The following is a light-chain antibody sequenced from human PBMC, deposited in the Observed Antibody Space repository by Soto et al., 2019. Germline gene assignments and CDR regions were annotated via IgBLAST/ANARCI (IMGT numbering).Light chain of an antibody. V-gene: IGLV2-14*01. CDR1: SSDVGGYNY. J-gene: IGLJ1*01. CDR2: EVS. Sequence: QSVLTQPASVSGSPGQSITISCTGTSSDVGGYNYVSWYQQYPGKAPKVMIYEVSNRPSGVSNRFSGSKSGNRASLTISGLQAEDEADYYCSSYTSSSTLCVFGTGTKVTV. CDR3: SSYTSSSTLCV.